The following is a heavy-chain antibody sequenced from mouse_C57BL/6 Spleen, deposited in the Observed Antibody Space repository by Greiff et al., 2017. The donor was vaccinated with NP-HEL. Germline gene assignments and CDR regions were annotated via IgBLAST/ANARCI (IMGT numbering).Heavy chain of an antibody. D-gene: IGHD2-4*01. CDR2: IYPGSGNT. Sequence: VQLKESGPELVKPGASVKISCKASGYSFTSYYIHWVKQRPGQGLEWIGWIYPGSGNTKYNEKFKGKATLTADTSSSTAYMQLSSLTSEDSAVYYCARRADDYDGAWFAYWGQGTLVTVSA. CDR3: ARRADDYDGAWFAY. CDR1: GYSFTSYY. V-gene: IGHV1-66*01. J-gene: IGHJ3*01.